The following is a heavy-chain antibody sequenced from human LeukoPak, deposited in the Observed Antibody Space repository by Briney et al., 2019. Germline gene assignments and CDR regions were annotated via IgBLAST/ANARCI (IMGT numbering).Heavy chain of an antibody. V-gene: IGHV3-21*01. CDR1: GVTFSSYS. Sequence: GGSLRLSCAASGVTFSSYSMNWVRQAPGKGLEWVSSISSSSSYIYYADSVKGRFNISRDNAKNSLYLQMNSLRAEDTAVYYCARDSSSWYGLAYYFDYWGQGTLVTVSS. CDR3: ARDSSSWYGLAYYFDY. CDR2: ISSSSSYI. D-gene: IGHD6-13*01. J-gene: IGHJ4*02.